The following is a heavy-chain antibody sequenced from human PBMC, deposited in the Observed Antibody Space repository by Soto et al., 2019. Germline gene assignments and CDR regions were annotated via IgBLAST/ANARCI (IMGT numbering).Heavy chain of an antibody. CDR1: DGSISPYY. CDR3: ARLGGYYQALDS. Sequence: SETLSLTCTVSDGSISPYYWSWIRQPPGKGLEWIGYIYYAGTTTYNPSLKSRVSISVDTSRNEVSLKLTSVTAADTAVYYCARLGGYYQALDSWGQGTVVTVSS. CDR2: IYYAGTT. J-gene: IGHJ4*02. V-gene: IGHV4-59*08. D-gene: IGHD3-22*01.